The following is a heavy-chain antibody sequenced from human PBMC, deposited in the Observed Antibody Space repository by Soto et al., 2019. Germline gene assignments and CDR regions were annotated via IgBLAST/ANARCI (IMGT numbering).Heavy chain of an antibody. D-gene: IGHD6-13*01. J-gene: IGHJ6*02. CDR1: GGTFSSYA. V-gene: IGHV1-69*06. CDR2: IIPIFGTA. CDR3: ARGSSSSRTNYYYYGMDV. Sequence: GASVKVSCKASGGTFSSYAISWVRQAPGQGLEWMGGIIPIFGTANYAQKFQGRVTITADKSTSTAYMELSSLRSEDTAVYYCARGSSSSRTNYYYYGMDVWGQGTTVTAP.